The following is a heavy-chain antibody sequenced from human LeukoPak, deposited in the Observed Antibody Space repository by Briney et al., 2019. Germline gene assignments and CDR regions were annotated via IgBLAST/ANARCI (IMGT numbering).Heavy chain of an antibody. CDR2: ISLDGSNK. CDR3: VKDFRIAAAGTATDYFDC. CDR1: GFTFRSYG. J-gene: IGHJ4*02. D-gene: IGHD6-13*01. Sequence: PGGSLRLSCAASGFTFRSYGMHWVRHAPGKGLEWGAVISLDGSNKYYADSVKGRFTISRDNSKNTLSLQMNSLRAEDTAVYYCVKDFRIAAAGTATDYFDCWGQGTLVTVSS. V-gene: IGHV3-30*18.